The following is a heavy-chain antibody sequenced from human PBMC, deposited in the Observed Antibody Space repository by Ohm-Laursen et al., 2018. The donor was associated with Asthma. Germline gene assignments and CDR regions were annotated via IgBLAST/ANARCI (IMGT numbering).Heavy chain of an antibody. D-gene: IGHD1-26*01. CDR2: IYYSGST. CDR1: GGSISSGGYY. V-gene: IGHV4-31*03. J-gene: IGHJ4*02. CDR3: ARLGVFEPGATTDY. Sequence: SQTLSLTCTVSGGSISSGGYYWSWIRQPPGKGLEWIGYIYYSGSTYYNPSLKSRVTISVDTSKNQFSLKLSSVTAADTAVYYCARLGVFEPGATTDYWGQGTLVTVSS.